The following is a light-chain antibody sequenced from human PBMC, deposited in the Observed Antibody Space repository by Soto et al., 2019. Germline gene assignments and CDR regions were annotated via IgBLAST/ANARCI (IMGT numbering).Light chain of an antibody. Sequence: QSALTQPRSVSGSPGQSVTISCTGTSSDVGGYNYVSWYQQHPGKAPKLMIYDVSKRPSGVPDRFSGSKSGNTDSLTISGLQAEDEADYFCCSYVGKFVVFGGGTQLTVL. CDR1: SSDVGGYNY. V-gene: IGLV2-11*01. J-gene: IGLJ2*01. CDR3: CSYVGKFVV. CDR2: DVS.